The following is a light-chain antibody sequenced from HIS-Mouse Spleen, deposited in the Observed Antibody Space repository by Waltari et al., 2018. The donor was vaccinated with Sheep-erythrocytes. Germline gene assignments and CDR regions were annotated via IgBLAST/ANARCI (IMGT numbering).Light chain of an antibody. CDR1: SSDVGSYNL. Sequence: QSALTQPASVSGSPGQSITISCTGTSSDVGSYNLVSWYQQPPGKAPKLMIYEGSKLPSGVSNRFSGSKSGNTASLTISGLQAEDEADYYCCSYAGSSTPWVFGGGTKLTVL. V-gene: IGLV2-23*01. J-gene: IGLJ3*02. CDR2: EGS. CDR3: CSYAGSSTPWV.